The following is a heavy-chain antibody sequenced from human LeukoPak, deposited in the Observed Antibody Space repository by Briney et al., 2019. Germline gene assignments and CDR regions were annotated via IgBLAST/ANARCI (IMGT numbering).Heavy chain of an antibody. CDR3: AKRSSGRSGFDY. D-gene: IGHD3-10*01. CDR1: GFTFSSYA. Sequence: GGSLRLSCAASGFTFSSYAMSWVRQAPGKGLEWVSGIVGSGGSTYSSDSVKGRFTISRDNSKNTLYLQMNSLRAEDTALYYCAKRSSGRSGFDYWGREPWSPSP. J-gene: IGHJ4*02. CDR2: IVGSGGST. V-gene: IGHV3-23*01.